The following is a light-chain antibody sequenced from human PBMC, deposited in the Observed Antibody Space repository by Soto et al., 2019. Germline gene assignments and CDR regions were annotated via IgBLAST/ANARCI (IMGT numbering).Light chain of an antibody. CDR1: SSDVGGYNY. J-gene: IGLJ1*01. Sequence: QSVLTQPASVSGSPGQSITISCTGTSSDVGGYNYVSWYQQHPGKAPKLMIYAVSNRPSGVSNRFSGSKSGHTASLTISGLQSEDEADYFCTSYTSSSTLDVFGTGTKLTVL. V-gene: IGLV2-14*01. CDR3: TSYTSSSTLDV. CDR2: AVS.